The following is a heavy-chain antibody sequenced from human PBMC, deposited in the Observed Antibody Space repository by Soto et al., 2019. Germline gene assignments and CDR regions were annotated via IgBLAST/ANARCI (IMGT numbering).Heavy chain of an antibody. CDR2: IYYSGNT. J-gene: IGHJ4*02. Sequence: QVQLQESGPGLVKPSETLSLTCTVSGASINSYYWSWMRHPPGKGLEWIGYIYYSGNTNYNHSLTSRVTISVDTSNNQFSLRLSSVTAADTAVYYCARDSGTRYWGQGTLVTVSS. V-gene: IGHV4-59*01. CDR3: ARDSGTRY. D-gene: IGHD1-26*01. CDR1: GASINSYY.